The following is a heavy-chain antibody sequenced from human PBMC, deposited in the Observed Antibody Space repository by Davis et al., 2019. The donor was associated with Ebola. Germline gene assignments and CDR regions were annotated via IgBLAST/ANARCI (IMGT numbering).Heavy chain of an antibody. V-gene: IGHV4-59*01. CDR1: GGSISSYY. D-gene: IGHD5-18*01. CDR2: IYYSGST. Sequence: PSETLSLTCTVSGGSISSYYWSWIRQPPGKGLEWIGYIYYSGSTNYNPSLKSRVTISVDTSKNQFSLKLSSVTAADTAVYYCATSGGYSYGPYYYYGMDVWGQGTTVTVSS. CDR3: ATSGGYSYGPYYYYGMDV. J-gene: IGHJ6*02.